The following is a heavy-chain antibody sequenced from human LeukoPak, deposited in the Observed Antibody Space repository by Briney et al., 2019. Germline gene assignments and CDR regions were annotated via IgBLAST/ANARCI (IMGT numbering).Heavy chain of an antibody. CDR3: ARGLAGPFDS. Sequence: SETLSLTFTGSGGSISSHYWSWFRQPPGKGLEGIGYIYYSGRTNYNPSLKSRVTISVDTSKNQFSLKLNSVTAADTAVYYCARGLAGPFDSWGQGTLVTVSS. CDR1: GGSISSHY. J-gene: IGHJ4*02. V-gene: IGHV4-59*11. CDR2: IYYSGRT.